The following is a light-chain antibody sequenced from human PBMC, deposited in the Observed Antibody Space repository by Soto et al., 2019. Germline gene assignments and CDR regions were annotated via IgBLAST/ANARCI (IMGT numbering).Light chain of an antibody. Sequence: QSALTQPASVSGSPGQSITISCTGTSSDVGGYNYVSWYQQHPGKAPKLIIYEVSSRPSGVSNRFSGSKSGNTASLTISGLQAEDEADYYCSSYTTSSTLVFGGGTKVTVL. CDR3: SSYTTSSTLV. CDR2: EVS. J-gene: IGLJ3*02. V-gene: IGLV2-14*01. CDR1: SSDVGGYNY.